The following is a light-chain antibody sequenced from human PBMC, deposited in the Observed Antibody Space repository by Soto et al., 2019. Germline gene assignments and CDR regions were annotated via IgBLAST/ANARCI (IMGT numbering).Light chain of an antibody. CDR2: DAS. CDR3: QQYENLPT. V-gene: IGKV1-33*01. CDR1: QNINNY. Sequence: DIQMTQSPSSLSASVGDRVTITCQASQNINNYLNWYQQKPGRAPKLLIYDASNLEAGVPSRFRGSGSGTYFTFTISRLQPEDIAKYYCQQYENLPTFGQGTRLEIK. J-gene: IGKJ5*01.